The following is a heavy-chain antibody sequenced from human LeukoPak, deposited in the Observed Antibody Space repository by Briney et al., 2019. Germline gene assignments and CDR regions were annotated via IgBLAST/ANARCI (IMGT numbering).Heavy chain of an antibody. CDR3: AIQQPGISVPGTIYAFDI. D-gene: IGHD6-13*01. CDR2: INHSGTT. Sequence: SETLSLTCAVSGGSFSGYYWSWIRQFPGKGLEWIGEINHSGTTNYNPSLKSRVTISVDTSKNQFSLKLSSVTAADTAVYYCAIQQPGISVPGTIYAFDIWGQGTMVTVSS. V-gene: IGHV4-34*01. CDR1: GGSFSGYY. J-gene: IGHJ3*02.